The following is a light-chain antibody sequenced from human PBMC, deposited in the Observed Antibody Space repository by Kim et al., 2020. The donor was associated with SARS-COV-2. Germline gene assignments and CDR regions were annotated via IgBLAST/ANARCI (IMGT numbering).Light chain of an antibody. CDR2: QNT. CDR1: ALGDRY. Sequence: PPPRPVSPGQSATFPCSGDALGDRYACWYQQKARQPPVLVMYQNTKRPSGISERFSASNSGRRATLTISGTQAMDEADYFCQAGEVFGGGTQLTVL. J-gene: IGLJ2*01. V-gene: IGLV3-1*01. CDR3: QAGEV.